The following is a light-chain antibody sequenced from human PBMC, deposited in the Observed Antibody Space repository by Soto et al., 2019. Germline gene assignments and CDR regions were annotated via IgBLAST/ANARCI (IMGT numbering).Light chain of an antibody. CDR1: RSNIGSNY. CDR2: RNN. Sequence: QSALTQPPSASGTPGQRVTISCSGSRSNIGSNYVYWYQQLPGTAPKLLIYRNNQRPSGVPDRFSGSKSGTSASLAISGLRSEDEADYYCAAWDDSLRGVVFGGGTKVTVL. J-gene: IGLJ2*01. V-gene: IGLV1-47*01. CDR3: AAWDDSLRGVV.